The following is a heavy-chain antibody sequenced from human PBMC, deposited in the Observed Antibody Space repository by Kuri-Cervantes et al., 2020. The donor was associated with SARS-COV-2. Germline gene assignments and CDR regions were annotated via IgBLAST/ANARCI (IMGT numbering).Heavy chain of an antibody. CDR2: IYSGGST. Sequence: GGSLRLSCAASGFTFSNAWMSWVRQAPGKGLEWVSVIYSGGSTYYADSVKGRFTISRDNSKNTLYLQMNSLRAEDTAVYYCARGPATADYWGQGTLVTVSS. CDR3: ARGPATADY. V-gene: IGHV3-66*01. J-gene: IGHJ4*02. D-gene: IGHD2-2*01. CDR1: GFTFSNAW.